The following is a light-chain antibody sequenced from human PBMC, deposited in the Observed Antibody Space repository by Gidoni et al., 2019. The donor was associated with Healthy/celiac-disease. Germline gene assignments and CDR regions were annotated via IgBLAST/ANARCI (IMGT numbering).Light chain of an antibody. CDR3: QQSYSTLTLT. Sequence: DIQLAHSASSLSASVGDRVIITCRASKSISSYLNWYQQKPGKAPNLLIYAASSLQSRVPSRFSSSGSGTDFTLTISSLQPEDFATNYCQQSYSTLTLTFGGGTKVEIK. CDR1: KSISSY. J-gene: IGKJ4*01. V-gene: IGKV1-39*01. CDR2: AAS.